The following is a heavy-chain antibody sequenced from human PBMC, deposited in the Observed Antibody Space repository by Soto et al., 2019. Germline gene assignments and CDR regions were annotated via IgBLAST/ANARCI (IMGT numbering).Heavy chain of an antibody. V-gene: IGHV3-30*18. D-gene: IGHD3-22*01. CDR1: GFTFSSYG. Sequence: GGSLTLSCAASGFTFSSYGMHWVRQAPGKGVEWVAVISYDGSNKYYEDSVEGRLTISRDNSKNTLYLQMNSLRAEDTAVYYCAKVDSSGYYFGAFDIWGQGTMVTVS. CDR2: ISYDGSNK. CDR3: AKVDSSGYYFGAFDI. J-gene: IGHJ3*02.